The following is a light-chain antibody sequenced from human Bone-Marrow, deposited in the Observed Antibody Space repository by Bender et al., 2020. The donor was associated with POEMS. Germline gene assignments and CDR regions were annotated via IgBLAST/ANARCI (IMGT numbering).Light chain of an antibody. CDR3: QAWDTSTAWGV. J-gene: IGLJ2*01. CDR2: QNN. Sequence: SYELTQSPSVSVSPGQTARITCSGDALPKKFAYWYQQRSGQAPVLVIYQNNNRPSGVPERFSGSNSGNTATLTISGTQAMDEADYYCQAWDTSTAWGVFGGGTKLTVL. CDR1: ALPKKF. V-gene: IGLV3-1*01.